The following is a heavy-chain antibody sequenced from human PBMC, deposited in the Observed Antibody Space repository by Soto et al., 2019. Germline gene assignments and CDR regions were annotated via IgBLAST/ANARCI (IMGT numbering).Heavy chain of an antibody. Sequence: QVQLVESGGGVVQPGRSLRLSCAASGFTFSSYGMHWVRQAPGKGLEWVAVISYDGSNKYYADSVKGRFTISRDNSKNTLYLQMNSLRAEDTAVYYCAKDQGDWLSQYYFDYWGQGTLVTVSS. CDR3: AKDQGDWLSQYYFDY. CDR1: GFTFSSYG. D-gene: IGHD3-9*01. V-gene: IGHV3-30*18. CDR2: ISYDGSNK. J-gene: IGHJ4*02.